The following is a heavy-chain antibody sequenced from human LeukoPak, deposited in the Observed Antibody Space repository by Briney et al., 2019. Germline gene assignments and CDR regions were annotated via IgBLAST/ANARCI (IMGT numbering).Heavy chain of an antibody. CDR2: MNPNSGNT. D-gene: IGHD3-3*01. CDR1: GYTFTSYA. J-gene: IGHJ6*02. CDR3: ARGEVLWSGYLSGYYYYGMDV. Sequence: ASVKVSCKASGYTFTSYAMHWVRQATGQGLEWMGWMNPNSGNTGYAQKFQGRVTMTRNTSISTAYMELSSLRSEDTAVYYCARGEVLWSGYLSGYYYYGMDVWGQGTTVTVSS. V-gene: IGHV1-8*02.